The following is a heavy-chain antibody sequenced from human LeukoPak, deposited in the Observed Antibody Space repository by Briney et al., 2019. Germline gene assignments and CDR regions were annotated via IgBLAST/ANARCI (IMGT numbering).Heavy chain of an antibody. D-gene: IGHD3-3*01. CDR1: GGSISSYY. CDR3: ARAPPGGDFWSGYYYFDY. Sequence: SETLSLTCTVSGGSISSYYWSWIRQPPGKGLEWIGYIYYSGSTNYNPSLKSRVTISVDTSKNQFSLKLSSVTAADTAVYYCARAPPGGDFWSGYYYFDYRGQGTLVTVSS. J-gene: IGHJ4*02. CDR2: IYYSGST. V-gene: IGHV4-59*01.